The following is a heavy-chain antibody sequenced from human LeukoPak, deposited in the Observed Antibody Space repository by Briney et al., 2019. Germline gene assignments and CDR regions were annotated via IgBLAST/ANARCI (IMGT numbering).Heavy chain of an antibody. CDR1: AGASSGYY. D-gene: IGHD1-1*01. J-gene: IGHJ4*02. Sequence: SETLSLTCAVYAGASSGYYWSWIRQPPGKGLEWIGEINHSGGTNYNPSLKTRVTISVDTSKNQFSLKLSSVTAADTAIYYCARGSRCTRKYYFDFWGQGTLVTVSS. V-gene: IGHV4-34*01. CDR3: ARGSRCTRKYYFDF. CDR2: INHSGGT.